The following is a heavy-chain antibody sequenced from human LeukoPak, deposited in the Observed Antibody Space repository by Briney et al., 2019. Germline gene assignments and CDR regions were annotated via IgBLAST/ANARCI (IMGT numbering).Heavy chain of an antibody. J-gene: IGHJ3*02. CDR2: INPNSGGT. CDR3: ARDRKGIAAAGIAFDI. V-gene: IGHV1-2*04. Sequence: ASVKASCKASGYTFTGYYMHWVRQAPGQGLEWMGWINPNSGGTNYAQKFQGWVTMTRDTSISTAYMELSSLRSEDTAVYYCARDRKGIAAAGIAFDIWGQGTMVTVSS. D-gene: IGHD6-13*01. CDR1: GYTFTGYY.